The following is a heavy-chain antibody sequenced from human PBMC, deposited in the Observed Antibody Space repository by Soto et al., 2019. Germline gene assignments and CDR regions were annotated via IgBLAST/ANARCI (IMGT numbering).Heavy chain of an antibody. J-gene: IGHJ4*02. CDR1: GFTFSSYA. D-gene: IGHD4-17*01. Sequence: QVQLVESGGGVVQPGRSLRLSCAASGFTFSSYAMHWVRQAPGKGLEWVAVISYDGSNKYYADSVKGRFTISRDNSKNTLYLQMNSLRAEDTAVYYCARAAGRGVGYGMDFDYWGQGPLVTVSS. CDR3: ARAAGRGVGYGMDFDY. V-gene: IGHV3-30-3*01. CDR2: ISYDGSNK.